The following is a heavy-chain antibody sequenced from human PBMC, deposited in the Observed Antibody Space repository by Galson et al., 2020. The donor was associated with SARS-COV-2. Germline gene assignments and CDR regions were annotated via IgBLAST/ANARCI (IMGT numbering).Heavy chain of an antibody. CDR1: GFTFDDYA. Sequence: GGSLRLSCAASGFTFDDYAMHWVRQAPGKGLEWVSGISWNSGSIGYADSVKGRFTISRDNAKNSLYLQMNSLRAEDTALYYCHSSSWPIRENQFDYWGQGTLVTVSS. V-gene: IGHV3-9*01. D-gene: IGHD6-13*01. CDR2: ISWNSGSI. CDR3: HSSSWPIRENQFDY. J-gene: IGHJ4*02.